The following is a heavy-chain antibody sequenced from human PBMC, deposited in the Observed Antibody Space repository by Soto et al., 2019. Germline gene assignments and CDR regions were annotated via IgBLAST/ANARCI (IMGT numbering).Heavy chain of an antibody. CDR3: ASGRDGYNAYVDY. D-gene: IGHD5-12*01. V-gene: IGHV5-10-1*01. CDR2: IDPSDSYT. Sequence: PGESLKISCKGSGYSFTSYWISWVRPVPGKGLEWTGRIDPSDSYTNCSPSFQGHVTISADKSISTAYLQWSSLKASDTAMYYCASGRDGYNAYVDYWGQGTLVTVSS. J-gene: IGHJ4*02. CDR1: GYSFTSYW.